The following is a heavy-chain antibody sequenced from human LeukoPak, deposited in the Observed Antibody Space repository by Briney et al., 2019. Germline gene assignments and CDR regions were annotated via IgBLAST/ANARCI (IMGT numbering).Heavy chain of an antibody. J-gene: IGHJ4*02. V-gene: IGHV3-30*18. CDR3: AKEAYRYGYFDY. D-gene: IGHD5-18*01. Sequence: GGSLRLSCAASGFIFSYYGVHWVRQAPGKGLEWVAVISYDGSNKYYADSVKGRFTISRDNSKNTLYLQMNSLRAEDTAVYYCAKEAYRYGYFDYWGQGNLVTVSS. CDR2: ISYDGSNK. CDR1: GFIFSYYG.